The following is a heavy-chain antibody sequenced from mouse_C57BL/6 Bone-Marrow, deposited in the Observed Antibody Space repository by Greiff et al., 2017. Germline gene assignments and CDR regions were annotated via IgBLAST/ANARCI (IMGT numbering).Heavy chain of an antibody. J-gene: IGHJ4*01. CDR1: GYTFTSYW. CDR2: IYPSDSET. Sequence: VQLQQPGAELVRPGSSVKLSCKASGYTFTSYWMDWVKQRPGQGLEWIGNIYPSDSETHYNQKFKDKATLTVDKSSSTAYMQLSSLTSEDSAVYYCARGEDYAMDYWGQGTSVTVSS. CDR3: ARGEDYAMDY. V-gene: IGHV1-61*01.